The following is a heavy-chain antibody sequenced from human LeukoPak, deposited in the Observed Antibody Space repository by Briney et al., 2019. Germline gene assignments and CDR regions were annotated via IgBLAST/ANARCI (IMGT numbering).Heavy chain of an antibody. D-gene: IGHD6-19*01. V-gene: IGHV4-59*01. CDR3: ARVGGSGWYPFNY. Sequence: SETLSLTCTVSGGSISSYYWSWIRQPPGKGLEWIGYISYSGSTNYNPSLKSRVTISLDTSKNQLSLKLSSVTAADTPVYYCARVGGSGWYPFNYWGQGTLVTVSS. J-gene: IGHJ4*02. CDR1: GGSISSYY. CDR2: ISYSGST.